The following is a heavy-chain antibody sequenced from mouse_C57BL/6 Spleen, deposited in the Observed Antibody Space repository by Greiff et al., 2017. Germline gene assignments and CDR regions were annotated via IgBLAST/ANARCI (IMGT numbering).Heavy chain of an antibody. D-gene: IGHD3-2*02. CDR3: ARLDSSGYTYYAMDY. Sequence: QVQLKESGPGLVAPSQSLSNTCTVSGFSLTSYAISWVRQPPGKGLEWLGVIWTGGGTNYNSALKSRLSISKDNSKSQVFLKMNSLQTDDTARYYCARLDSSGYTYYAMDYWGQGTSVTVSS. J-gene: IGHJ4*01. V-gene: IGHV2-9-1*01. CDR2: IWTGGGT. CDR1: GFSLTSYA.